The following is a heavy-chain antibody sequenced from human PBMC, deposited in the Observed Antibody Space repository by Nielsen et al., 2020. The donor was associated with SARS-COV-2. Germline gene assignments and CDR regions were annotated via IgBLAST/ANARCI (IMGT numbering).Heavy chain of an antibody. CDR2: ISGSGGST. Sequence: GESLKISCAASGFTFSSYAMSWVRQAPGKGLEWVSGISGSGGSTYYADSVKGRFTISRDNSKNTLYLQMNSLRAEDTAVYYCAKEAESCSSTSCYSYYFDYWGQGTMVTVSS. D-gene: IGHD2-2*01. V-gene: IGHV3-23*01. J-gene: IGHJ4*03. CDR1: GFTFSSYA. CDR3: AKEAESCSSTSCYSYYFDY.